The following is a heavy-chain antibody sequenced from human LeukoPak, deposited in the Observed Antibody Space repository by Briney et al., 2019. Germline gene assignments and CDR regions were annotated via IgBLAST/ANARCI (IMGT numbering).Heavy chain of an antibody. V-gene: IGHV3-23*01. D-gene: IGHD4-17*01. Sequence: GGSLRLSCAASGFSFSNYVMSWVRQAPGKGLEWVSAISGSASSAYYADSVKGRFTISRDNSKDTLSLQMKSLRAEDTAVYFCAKARPNTYGDWTAFDYWGQGTLVTVSS. J-gene: IGHJ4*02. CDR3: AKARPNTYGDWTAFDY. CDR1: GFSFSNYV. CDR2: ISGSASSA.